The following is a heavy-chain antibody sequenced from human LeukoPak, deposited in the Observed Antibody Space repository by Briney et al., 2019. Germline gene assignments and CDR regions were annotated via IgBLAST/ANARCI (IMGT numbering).Heavy chain of an antibody. CDR1: GDSISRGDYH. CDR2: IYDTGST. CDR3: ARVIDVAAAGYFDS. J-gene: IGHJ4*02. V-gene: IGHV4-30-4*01. D-gene: IGHD6-13*01. Sequence: PSETLSLTCTVSGDSISRGDYHWRWIRQPPGKGLEWIGHIYDTGSTYYNPSLKSRVTISVDTSKNQFSLKLSSVTAADTALYYCARVIDVAAAGYFDSWGQGTQVTVSS.